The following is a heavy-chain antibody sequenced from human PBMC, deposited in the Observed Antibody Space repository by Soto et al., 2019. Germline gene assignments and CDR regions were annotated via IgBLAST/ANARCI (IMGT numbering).Heavy chain of an antibody. CDR2: IYSGGST. J-gene: IGHJ6*03. V-gene: IGHV3-66*01. CDR3: ARDYRSSGWSVGYYYYYMDV. CDR1: GFTVSSNY. Sequence: GGSLRLSCAASGFTVSSNYMSWVRQAPGKGLEWVSVIYSGGSTYYADSVKGRFTISRDNSKNTLYLQMNSLRAEDTAVYYCARDYRSSGWSVGYYYYYMDVWGKGTTVTVSS. D-gene: IGHD6-19*01.